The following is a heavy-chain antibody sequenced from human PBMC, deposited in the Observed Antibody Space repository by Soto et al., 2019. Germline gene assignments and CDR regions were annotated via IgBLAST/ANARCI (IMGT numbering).Heavy chain of an antibody. CDR1: GGSISSYY. CDR3: AARPLGRVCGMDV. J-gene: IGHJ6*02. Sequence: SETLSLTCTVSGGSISSYYWSWIRQPPGKGLEWIGYIYYSGSTNYNPSLKSRVTISVDTSKNQFSLKLRSVTAADTAVYYCAARPLGRVCGMDVWGQGTTVTVSS. CDR2: IYYSGST. V-gene: IGHV4-59*01. D-gene: IGHD1-26*01.